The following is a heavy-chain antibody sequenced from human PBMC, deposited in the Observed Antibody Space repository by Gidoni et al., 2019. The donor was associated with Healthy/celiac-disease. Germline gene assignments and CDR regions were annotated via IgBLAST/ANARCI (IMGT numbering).Heavy chain of an antibody. CDR1: GLPFSSYG. Sequence: QVQLVESGGGVVQPGRSLRLSCAASGLPFSSYGMHWVRQAPGKGLEWVAVIWYDGSNKYYADSVKGRFTISRDNSKNTLYLQMNSLRAEDTAVYYCARDCGMNTDFGVFDYWGQGTLVTVSS. V-gene: IGHV3-33*01. J-gene: IGHJ4*02. CDR2: IWYDGSNK. CDR3: ARDCGMNTDFGVFDY. D-gene: IGHD3-3*01.